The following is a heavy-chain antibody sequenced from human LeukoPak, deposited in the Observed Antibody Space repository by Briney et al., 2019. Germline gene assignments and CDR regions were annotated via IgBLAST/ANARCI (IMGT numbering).Heavy chain of an antibody. D-gene: IGHD6-13*01. CDR1: GFTLSSYA. Sequence: GGSLRLSCAASGFTLSSYAMSWVRQAPGKGLEWVSAISDTGNTYHADSVKGRFTISRDNSKNTLYLQMNSLRAEDTAVYYCAXXXXXXSSWYSIPLYYFDYWGQGTLVTVSS. CDR3: AXXXXXXSSWYSIPLYYFDY. V-gene: IGHV3-23*01. CDR2: ISDTGNT. J-gene: IGHJ4*02.